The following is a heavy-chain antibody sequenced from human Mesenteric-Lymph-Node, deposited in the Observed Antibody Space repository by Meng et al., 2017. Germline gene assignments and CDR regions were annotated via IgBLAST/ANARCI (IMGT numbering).Heavy chain of an antibody. CDR2: INTDGRST. V-gene: IGHV3-74*01. Sequence: EVQLVESGGGLVQPGGSLRLSCAASGFTFSSYWMHWVRQAPGKGLVWVSRINTDGRSTSYTDSVKGRFTISRDNAKKTLYLQMNSLRAEDTAVYYCVRWDYGVNSGPENWGQGTLVTV. CDR3: VRWDYGVNSGPEN. D-gene: IGHD4/OR15-4a*01. CDR1: GFTFSSYW. J-gene: IGHJ4*02.